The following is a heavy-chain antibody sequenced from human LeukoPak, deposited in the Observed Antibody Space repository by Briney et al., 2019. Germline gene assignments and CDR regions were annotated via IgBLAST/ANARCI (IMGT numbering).Heavy chain of an antibody. CDR2: ISSSGSTI. J-gene: IGHJ6*03. V-gene: IGHV3-48*03. D-gene: IGHD1/OR15-1a*01. Sequence: AGGSLRLSCAASGFTFTSYEMNWVRQAPGKGREGGSYISSSGSTIYYADSVKGRFTISRDNAKHSLYLQMNSLRTEDTALYYCAKEGREQPYYYMDVWGKGTTVTVSS. CDR3: AKEGREQPYYYMDV. CDR1: GFTFTSYE.